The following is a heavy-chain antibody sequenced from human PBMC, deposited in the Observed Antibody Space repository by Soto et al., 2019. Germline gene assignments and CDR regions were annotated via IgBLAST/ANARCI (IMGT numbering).Heavy chain of an antibody. CDR1: GGSFSGYY. CDR2: INHSGST. J-gene: IGHJ6*03. CDR3: ARLTIGIVPAFIRPYDYYYSMAV. D-gene: IGHD2-2*01. V-gene: IGHV4-34*01. Sequence: PSETLSLTCAVYGGSFSGYYWSWIRQPPWKGLEWIGEINHSGSTNYNPSLKSRVTISVDTSKNQFSLKLSSVTAADTAVYYCARLTIGIVPAFIRPYDYYYSMAVWGKGTTVPVSS.